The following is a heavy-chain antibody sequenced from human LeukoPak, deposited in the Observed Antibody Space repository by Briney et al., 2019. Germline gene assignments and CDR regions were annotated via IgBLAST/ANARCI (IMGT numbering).Heavy chain of an antibody. CDR2: MNPNSGNT. V-gene: IGHV1-8*01. CDR3: TRASMNSGSLLDY. CDR1: GYIFTSYD. Sequence: ASVKVSCKASGYIFTSYDINWVRQATGQGLEWMGWMNPNSGNTGYAQKFQGRVTMTRNTSISTAYMELSSLRSEDTAVYYCTRASMNSGSLLDYWGQGTLVTVSS. J-gene: IGHJ4*02. D-gene: IGHD1-26*01.